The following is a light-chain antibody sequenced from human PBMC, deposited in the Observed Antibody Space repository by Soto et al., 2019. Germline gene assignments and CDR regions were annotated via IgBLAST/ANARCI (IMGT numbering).Light chain of an antibody. Sequence: QSVLTQPASVSGSPGQSITISCTGTSGDIGSYNRVSWYQQHPGEAPKLIIYEVSNRPSGVSNRFSGSKSGNTASLTISGLQAEDEADYYCSSYTSSSTPVFGGGTKVTVL. CDR1: SGDIGSYNR. CDR3: SSYTSSSTPV. CDR2: EVS. J-gene: IGLJ2*01. V-gene: IGLV2-14*01.